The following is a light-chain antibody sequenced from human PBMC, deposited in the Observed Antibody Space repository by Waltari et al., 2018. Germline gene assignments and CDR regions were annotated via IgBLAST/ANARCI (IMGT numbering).Light chain of an antibody. CDR3: SSYTTTNTFV. CDR2: DVT. V-gene: IGLV2-14*01. CDR1: TTDVGAYDF. J-gene: IGLJ1*01. Sequence: QSALTQPASVSGSPGQSITISCTGSTTDVGAYDFVAWYQQHPGKAPQLIVFDVTHRPSGISNRFSGSKSGDTASLTISGLQAEDEAYYYCSSYTTTNTFVFGTGTNVTVV.